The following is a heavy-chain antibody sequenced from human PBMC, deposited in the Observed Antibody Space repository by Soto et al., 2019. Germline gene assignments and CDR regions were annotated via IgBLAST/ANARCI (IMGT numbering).Heavy chain of an antibody. V-gene: IGHV2-26*01. J-gene: IGHJ5*02. CDR1: GFSLSNAGLG. Sequence: QVTVKESGPVLVKPTETLTLTCTVSGFSLSNAGLGVSWIRQPPGKALEWLAHIFSNDGKSYSTSLKSRLTISQDTSKTLVVLTMSHLHPVDTATNYCASTYSTSLDTCDTWGQGTLVTVSS. CDR3: ASTYSTSLDTCDT. CDR2: IFSNDGK. D-gene: IGHD6-13*01.